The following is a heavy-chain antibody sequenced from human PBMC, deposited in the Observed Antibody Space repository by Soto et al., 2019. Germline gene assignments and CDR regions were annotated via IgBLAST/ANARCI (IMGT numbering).Heavy chain of an antibody. Sequence: PGGSLRLSCAASTFPFSNYWMYWVRQAPGKGLVWVSRINPDGSYTTYADSVKGRFTISRDNAKNTLYLQLNSLRAEDTAVYYCVRDLGATWGQGTLVTVSS. CDR1: TFPFSNYW. CDR2: INPDGSYT. V-gene: IGHV3-74*03. J-gene: IGHJ5*02. CDR3: VRDLGAT.